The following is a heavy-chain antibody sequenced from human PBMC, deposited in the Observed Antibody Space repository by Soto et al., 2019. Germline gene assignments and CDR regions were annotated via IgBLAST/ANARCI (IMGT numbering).Heavy chain of an antibody. CDR3: ARRLRRIAAAGPSTGVGYFDY. J-gene: IGHJ4*02. Sequence: PSETLSLTCTVSGGSISSSSYYWGWIRQPPGKGLEWIGSIYYSGSTYYNPSLKSRVTISVDTSKNQFSLKLSSVTAADTAVYYCARRLRRIAAAGPSTGVGYFDYWGQGTLVTVSS. CDR2: IYYSGST. V-gene: IGHV4-39*01. CDR1: GGSISSSSYY. D-gene: IGHD6-13*01.